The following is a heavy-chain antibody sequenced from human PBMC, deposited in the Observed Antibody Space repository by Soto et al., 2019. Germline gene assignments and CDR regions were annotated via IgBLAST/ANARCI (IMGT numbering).Heavy chain of an antibody. CDR2: IYYSGST. CDR3: ARDRRSMVRGVKGGYYGMDV. CDR1: GGSISSGGYY. Sequence: SETLSLTCTVSGGSISSGGYYWSWIRQHPGKGLEWIGYIYYSGSTYYNPSLKSRVTISVDTSKNQFSLKLSSVTAADTAVYYCARDRRSMVRGVKGGYYGMDVWGQGTTVTVSS. V-gene: IGHV4-31*03. D-gene: IGHD3-10*01. J-gene: IGHJ6*02.